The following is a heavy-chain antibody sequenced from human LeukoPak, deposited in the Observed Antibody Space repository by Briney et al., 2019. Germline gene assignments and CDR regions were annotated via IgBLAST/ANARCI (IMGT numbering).Heavy chain of an antibody. V-gene: IGHV4-34*01. J-gene: IGHJ5*02. Sequence: SETLSLTCAVYGGSFSGYYWSWICQPPGKGLEWIGEINHSGSTNYNPSLKSRVTISVDTSKNQFSLKLSSVTAADTAVYYCARIQPDYDILTGLYNWFDPWGQGTLVTVSS. CDR1: GGSFSGYY. CDR3: ARIQPDYDILTGLYNWFDP. D-gene: IGHD3-9*01. CDR2: INHSGST.